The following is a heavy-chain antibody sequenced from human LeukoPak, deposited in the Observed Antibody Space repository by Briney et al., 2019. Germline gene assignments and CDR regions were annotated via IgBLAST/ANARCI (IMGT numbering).Heavy chain of an antibody. Sequence: GGSLRLSCAASGFTFSSYDMHWVRQATGKGLEWVSAIGTAGDTYYPGSVKGRFTISRENAKNSLYLQMNSLRAGDTAVYYCARGRGPDYYGSGSSRGFGYWGQGTLVTVSS. V-gene: IGHV3-13*01. CDR2: IGTAGDT. D-gene: IGHD3-10*01. J-gene: IGHJ4*02. CDR1: GFTFSSYD. CDR3: ARGRGPDYYGSGSSRGFGY.